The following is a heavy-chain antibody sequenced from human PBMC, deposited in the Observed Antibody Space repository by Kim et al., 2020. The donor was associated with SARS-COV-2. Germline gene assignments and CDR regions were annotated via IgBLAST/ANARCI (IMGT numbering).Heavy chain of an antibody. CDR2: INPGNGNT. V-gene: IGHV1-3*01. Sequence: ASVKVSCKASGYSFTSYAMHWVRQAPGQRLEWMGWINPGNGNTKYSQKFQGRVTITRDTSAGTVYMELSSLRSEDSAVYYCARAGDYGDRHSYGYFDLWGRGTLVTVSS. CDR3: ARAGDYGDRHSYGYFDL. J-gene: IGHJ2*01. CDR1: GYSFTSYA. D-gene: IGHD4-17*01.